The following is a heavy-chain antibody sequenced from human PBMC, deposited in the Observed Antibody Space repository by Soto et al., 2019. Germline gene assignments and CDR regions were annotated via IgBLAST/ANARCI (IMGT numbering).Heavy chain of an antibody. J-gene: IGHJ3*02. CDR1: GYAYTSYG. CDR2: ISAYNGNT. D-gene: IGHD4-17*01. V-gene: IGHV1-18*01. CDR3: ARKFPYGDDDI. Sequence: ASVKVSCKASGYAYTSYGMSWVRQAPRQRLEWMGWISAYNGNTNYAQKLQGRVTMTTDTSTSIAYMELRSLRSEDTAVYYCARKFPYGDDDIWGQGTMVTVAS.